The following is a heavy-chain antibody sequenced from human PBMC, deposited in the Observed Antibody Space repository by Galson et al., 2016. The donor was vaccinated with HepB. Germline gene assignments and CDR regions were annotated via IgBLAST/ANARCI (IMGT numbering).Heavy chain of an antibody. J-gene: IGHJ3*02. V-gene: IGHV3-48*01. D-gene: IGHD3-10*01. CDR3: AKGGQWFDPMGNAFDI. CDR2: ISSSGSTI. CDR1: GFTFSSYS. Sequence: SLRLSCAASGFTFSSYSMNWVRQAPGEGLEWVSYISSSGSTIYYADSVKGRFTISRDIAKNSLYLQMNSLRAEDTALYYCAKGGQWFDPMGNAFDIWGQGTIVTVSS.